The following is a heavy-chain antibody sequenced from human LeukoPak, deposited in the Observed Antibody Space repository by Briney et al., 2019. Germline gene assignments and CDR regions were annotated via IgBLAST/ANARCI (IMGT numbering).Heavy chain of an antibody. J-gene: IGHJ4*02. CDR1: GFTFSSYG. D-gene: IGHD6-13*01. V-gene: IGHV3-30*02. CDR2: IRYDGSNK. Sequence: GGSLRLSCAASGFTFSSYGMHWVRLAPGKGLEWVAFIRYDGSNKYYADSVKGRFTISRDNSKNTLYLQMNSLRAEDTAVYYCAKDSSIAAAGTTLDYWGQGTLVTVSS. CDR3: AKDSSIAAAGTTLDY.